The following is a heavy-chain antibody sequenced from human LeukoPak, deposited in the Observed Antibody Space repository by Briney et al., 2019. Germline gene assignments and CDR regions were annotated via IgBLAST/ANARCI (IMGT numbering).Heavy chain of an antibody. CDR1: GGSISSSSYY. D-gene: IGHD3-3*01. J-gene: IGHJ5*02. V-gene: IGHV4-39*07. Sequence: SETLSLTCTVSGGSISSSSYYWGWIRQLPGKGLEWIGSIYYSGSTYYNPSLKSRVTISVDTSKNQFSLKLSSVTAADTAVYYCARGHYDFWSGYSTNWFDPWGQGTLVTVSS. CDR3: ARGHYDFWSGYSTNWFDP. CDR2: IYYSGST.